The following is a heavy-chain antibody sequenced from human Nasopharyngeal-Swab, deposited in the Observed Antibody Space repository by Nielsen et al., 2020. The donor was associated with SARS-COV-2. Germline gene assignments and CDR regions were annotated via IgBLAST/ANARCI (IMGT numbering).Heavy chain of an antibody. CDR2: INPSGGGT. Sequence: ASVQVSCRASGYTFTSHYMHWVRQAPGQGLEWMGTINPSGGGTTYAQKFQGRVTMTRDTSTSTVYMELSSLRSEDTAVYYCARSYYDFWSGYLEYYYGMDVWGQGTTVTVSS. J-gene: IGHJ6*02. V-gene: IGHV1-46*01. CDR3: ARSYYDFWSGYLEYYYGMDV. D-gene: IGHD3-3*01. CDR1: GYTFTSHY.